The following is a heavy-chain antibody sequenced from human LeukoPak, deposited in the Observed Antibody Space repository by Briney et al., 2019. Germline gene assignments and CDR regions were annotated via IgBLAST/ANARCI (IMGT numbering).Heavy chain of an antibody. D-gene: IGHD6-19*01. CDR2: MNPNSGNT. Sequence: GASVKVSCKASGYTFTSYDINWVRQATGQGLEWMGWMNPNSGNTGYAQKFQGRVTMTRNTSISTAYMELSSLRSEDTAVYYCAKSIKFQWLFDYWGQGTLVTVSS. J-gene: IGHJ4*02. CDR1: GYTFTSYD. V-gene: IGHV1-8*01. CDR3: AKSIKFQWLFDY.